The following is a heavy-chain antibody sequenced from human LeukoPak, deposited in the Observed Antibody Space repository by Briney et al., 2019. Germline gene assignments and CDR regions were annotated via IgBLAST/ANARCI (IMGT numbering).Heavy chain of an antibody. CDR1: GGSFSGHY. CDR3: ARLFFAFGESYYYSYYMDV. Sequence: SETPSLTCAVYGGSFSGHYWSWIRQPPGKGLEWIGEINHSGSNTYNPSLKSRVTISVDTSKNQFSLKLSSVTAADTAVYYCARLFFAFGESYYYSYYMDVWGRGTTVTISS. V-gene: IGHV4-34*01. D-gene: IGHD3-10*01. J-gene: IGHJ6*03. CDR2: INHSGSN.